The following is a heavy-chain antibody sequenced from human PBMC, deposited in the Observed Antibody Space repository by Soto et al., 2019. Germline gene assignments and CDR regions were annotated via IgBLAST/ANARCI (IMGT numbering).Heavy chain of an antibody. CDR1: GFFISSGNY. Sequence: SETLSLTCAVSGFFISSGNYWGWIRKPPGKGLEWIGSIFHGGNTYYNPSLKSRVTISVDMSENQFSLKLNSVTAADTAVYYCARARWYDAFDVWGQGTVVTVSS. J-gene: IGHJ3*01. CDR2: IFHGGNT. V-gene: IGHV4-38-2*01. D-gene: IGHD2-15*01. CDR3: ARARWYDAFDV.